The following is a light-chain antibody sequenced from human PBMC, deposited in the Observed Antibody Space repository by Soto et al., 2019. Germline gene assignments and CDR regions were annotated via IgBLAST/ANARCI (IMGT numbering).Light chain of an antibody. CDR3: QQSYYIPWT. V-gene: IGKV1-39*01. J-gene: IGKJ1*01. Sequence: IHKTQSPFPLSASVRDKVTITCRANQSITTYLKLYQQKPGKAPKLLIYASSSLQSGVPSRFSGSGSGTHFTLTITSLQPEDFATYSCQQSYYIPWTFGQGTKVEI. CDR2: ASS. CDR1: QSITTY.